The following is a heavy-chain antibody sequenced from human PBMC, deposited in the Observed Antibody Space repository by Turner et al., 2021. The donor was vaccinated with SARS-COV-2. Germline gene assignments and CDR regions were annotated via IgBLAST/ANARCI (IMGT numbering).Heavy chain of an antibody. Sequence: QVQLVQSGAEVKKPGSSVMVSCKASGGPFSSDAISWVRQAPGQGREWMGRSNPILGIAIYAQNFQGRVTITADKSTSTAYRELSSLRSEDTAVYYCARGGAGSGYSLDYYYYYGMDVWGQGTTVTVSS. CDR2: SNPILGIA. V-gene: IGHV1-69*04. CDR1: GGPFSSDA. CDR3: ARGGAGSGYSLDYYYYYGMDV. J-gene: IGHJ6*02. D-gene: IGHD3-22*01.